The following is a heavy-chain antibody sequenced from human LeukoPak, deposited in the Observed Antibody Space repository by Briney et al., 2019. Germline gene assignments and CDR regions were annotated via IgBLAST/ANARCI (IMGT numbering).Heavy chain of an antibody. CDR3: ARDKQHYGDKKPPISFDY. CDR1: GGSISSSNYY. Sequence: PSETLSLTCTVSGGSISSSNYYWGWIRQPPGKGLEWIGNIYYSGSTYYNPSLKSRVTISVDTSKNQFSLKLNSVTAADTAVYYCARDKQHYGDKKPPISFDYWGQGTLVTVSS. J-gene: IGHJ4*02. D-gene: IGHD4-23*01. V-gene: IGHV4-39*02. CDR2: IYYSGST.